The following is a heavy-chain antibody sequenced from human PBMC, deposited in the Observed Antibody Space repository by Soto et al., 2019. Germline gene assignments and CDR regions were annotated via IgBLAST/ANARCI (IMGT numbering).Heavy chain of an antibody. CDR1: GGTFSSYA. CDR3: ARPHRTGYHYGMYV. J-gene: IGHJ6*02. D-gene: IGHD1-1*01. CDR2: IIPIFETP. Sequence: QVQLVQSGAEVKKPGSSVKVSCKASGGTFSSYAISWVRQAPGQGLEWMGGIIPIFETPSYAQKFQGRVTITADESTITGYMDLSSLRFKDTAVYYCARPHRTGYHYGMYVWGQGTTVTVAS. V-gene: IGHV1-69*01.